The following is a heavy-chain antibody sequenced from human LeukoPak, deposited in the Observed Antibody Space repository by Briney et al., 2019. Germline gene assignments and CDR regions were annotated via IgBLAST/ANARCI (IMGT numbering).Heavy chain of an antibody. J-gene: IGHJ3*02. CDR2: IYPGDSDA. V-gene: IGHV5-51*01. Sequence: GESLKISCKGSGYSFSSYWIGWVRQMPGKGLEWMGVIYPGDSDARYSPSFQGQVTISADKSINTAFLQLRSMKASDAAIYYCARLVGPNVFHGALEIWGQGTMVTVSS. D-gene: IGHD2-15*01. CDR3: ARLVGPNVFHGALEI. CDR1: GYSFSSYW.